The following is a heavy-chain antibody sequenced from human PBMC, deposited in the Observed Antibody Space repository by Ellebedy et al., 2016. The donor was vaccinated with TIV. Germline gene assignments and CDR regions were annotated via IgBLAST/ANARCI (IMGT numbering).Heavy chain of an antibody. CDR1: GFTFSSFG. CDR2: IWSDGSTQ. V-gene: IGHV3-33*01. D-gene: IGHD6-19*01. CDR3: ARDRAGIEVAAYFDY. Sequence: PGGSLRLSCEASGFTFSSFGMHWVRQAPGKGLEWVAVIWSDGSTQYSADSVKGRFTISRDNSKNTLFLQMNGLRAEDTAVYYCARDRAGIEVAAYFDYWGQGTLVTVSS. J-gene: IGHJ4*02.